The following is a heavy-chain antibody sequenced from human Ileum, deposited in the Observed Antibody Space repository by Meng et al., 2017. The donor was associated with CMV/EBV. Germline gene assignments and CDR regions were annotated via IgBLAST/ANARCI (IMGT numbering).Heavy chain of an antibody. D-gene: IGHD3-16*01. J-gene: IGHJ4*02. CDR3: ARVGAGRIGVMPDY. Sequence: GPDREKPSVHLTPTGTFTVWSLSRNKNYWGWIPQPPGKGLDWIGSIYYTGKTFYHPSLKSRVTISIDTSKNQFSLKMNSVTAADTAVYYCARVGAGRIGVMPDYWGQGTLVTVSS. CDR2: IYYTGKT. V-gene: IGHV4-39*07. CDR1: VWSLSRNKNY.